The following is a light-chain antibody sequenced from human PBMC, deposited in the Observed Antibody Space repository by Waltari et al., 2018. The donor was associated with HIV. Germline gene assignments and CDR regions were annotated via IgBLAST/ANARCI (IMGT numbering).Light chain of an antibody. Sequence: EIVLTQSPGTLSLSPGERVTLSCRASQSVANNYLAWYQQKPGQAPRLLIYGVSNRATGSPDRFSGGGSGTDFSLTISRLEPEDFGVYFCQQFSDAPLTFGGGTKVEIK. J-gene: IGKJ4*01. CDR2: GVS. CDR3: QQFSDAPLT. V-gene: IGKV3-20*01. CDR1: QSVANNY.